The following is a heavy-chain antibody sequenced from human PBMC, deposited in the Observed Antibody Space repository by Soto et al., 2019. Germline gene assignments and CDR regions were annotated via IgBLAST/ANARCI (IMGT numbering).Heavy chain of an antibody. J-gene: IGHJ6*02. V-gene: IGHV4-34*01. CDR2: INHSGST. CDR3: ARYCTNGVCSNPYYYYGMDV. Sequence: SETLSLTCAFYGGSFSGYYWSLIRQPPGKGLEWIGEINHSGSTFYTPSLQSRVTISVDTSKNQFSLNLSSVTAADTAVYYCARYCTNGVCSNPYYYYGMDVWGQGTTVTVSS. CDR1: GGSFSGYY. D-gene: IGHD2-8*01.